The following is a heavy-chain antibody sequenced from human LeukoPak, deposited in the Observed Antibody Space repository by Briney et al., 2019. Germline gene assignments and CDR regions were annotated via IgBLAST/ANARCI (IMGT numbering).Heavy chain of an antibody. V-gene: IGHV1-2*02. Sequence: ASVKVSCKASGYTFTGYYMHWVRQAPGQGLEWMGWINPNSGGTNYAQKFQGRVTMTRDTSISTAYMELSRLRSDVTAVYYCARVGATSGEGRFDYWGQGTLVTVSS. CDR2: INPNSGGT. J-gene: IGHJ4*02. D-gene: IGHD1-26*01. CDR1: GYTFTGYY. CDR3: ARVGATSGEGRFDY.